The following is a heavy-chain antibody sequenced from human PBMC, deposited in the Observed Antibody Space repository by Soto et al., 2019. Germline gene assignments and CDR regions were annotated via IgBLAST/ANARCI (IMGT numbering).Heavy chain of an antibody. J-gene: IGHJ4*02. Sequence: PSETLSLTCTVSGGSISSYYWSWIRQPPGKGLEWIGYIYYSGSTNYNPSLKSRVTISVDTSKNQFSLKLSSVSAADTAGYYWARHTAGLDYWGQGTLVTVSS. CDR1: GGSISSYY. CDR2: IYYSGST. CDR3: ARHTAGLDY. D-gene: IGHD5-18*01. V-gene: IGHV4-59*08.